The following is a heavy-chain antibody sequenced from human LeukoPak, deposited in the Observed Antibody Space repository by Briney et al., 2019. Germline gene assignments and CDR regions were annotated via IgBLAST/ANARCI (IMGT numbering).Heavy chain of an antibody. CDR2: IYYSGST. V-gene: IGHV4-59*01. D-gene: IGHD3-10*01. Sequence: SGTLSLTCTVSGGSISSYYWSWIRQPPGKGLEWIGYIYYSGSTNYNPSLKSRVTISVDTPKNQFSLKLSSVTAADTAVYYCARDYMVRGYYYGMDVWGQGTTVTVSS. J-gene: IGHJ6*02. CDR1: GGSISSYY. CDR3: ARDYMVRGYYYGMDV.